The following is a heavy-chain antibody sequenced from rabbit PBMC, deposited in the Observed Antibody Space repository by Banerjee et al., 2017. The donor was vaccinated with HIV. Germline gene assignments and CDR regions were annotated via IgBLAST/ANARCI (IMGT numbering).Heavy chain of an antibody. CDR1: GFDFSSYA. J-gene: IGHJ6*01. CDR3: ARSNTYYGMDL. CDR2: ITYRGSA. V-gene: IGHV1S29*01. Sequence: QEQLKESGGGLVQPGGSLKLSCKASGFDFSSYAITWVRQAPGKGLEYIGYITYRGSAYYASWANGRFTISRENTQNTLYLQLNSLTAADTATYFCARSNTYYGMDLWGPGTLVTVS.